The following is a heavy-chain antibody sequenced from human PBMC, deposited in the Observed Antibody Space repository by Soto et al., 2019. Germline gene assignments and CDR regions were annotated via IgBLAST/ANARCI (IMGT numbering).Heavy chain of an antibody. D-gene: IGHD3-9*01. V-gene: IGHV1-18*01. Sequence: QVQLVQSGAEVKKPGASVKVSCKASGYTFTSYGISWVRQAPGQGLEWMGWISAYNGNTNYAQKLQGRVTMTTDTSTSTAYVELRSLRSDDTAVYYCARDWRYYDILTGDTAVDYWGQGTLVTVSS. CDR1: GYTFTSYG. CDR3: ARDWRYYDILTGDTAVDY. CDR2: ISAYNGNT. J-gene: IGHJ4*02.